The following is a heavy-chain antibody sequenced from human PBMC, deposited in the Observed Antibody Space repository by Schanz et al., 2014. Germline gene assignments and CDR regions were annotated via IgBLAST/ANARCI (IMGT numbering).Heavy chain of an antibody. CDR3: AKDMHKDYGGKPQAFDI. Sequence: LVESGGGVVQPGRSLRLSCAASGFTFSSYGMHWVRQAPGKGLEWVAVIWFDGNNKYYADSVKGRFTISRDNSKNTLYLQMNSLRAEDTAVYYCAKDMHKDYGGKPQAFDIWGQGTMVTVSS. V-gene: IGHV3-33*06. CDR1: GFTFSSYG. J-gene: IGHJ3*02. CDR2: IWFDGNNK. D-gene: IGHD4-17*01.